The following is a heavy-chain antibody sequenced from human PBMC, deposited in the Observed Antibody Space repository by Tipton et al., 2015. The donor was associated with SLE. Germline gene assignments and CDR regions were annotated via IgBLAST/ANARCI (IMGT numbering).Heavy chain of an antibody. CDR2: IYYSGST. CDR3: ARSSIAASFDY. Sequence: TLSLTCTVSGGSISSGSYYWSWIRQPAGKGLEWIGYIYYSGSTNYNPSLKSRVTISVDTSKNQFSLKLSSVTAADTAVYYCARSSIAASFDYWGQGTLVTVSS. D-gene: IGHD6-6*01. CDR1: GGSISSGSYY. V-gene: IGHV4-61*09. J-gene: IGHJ4*02.